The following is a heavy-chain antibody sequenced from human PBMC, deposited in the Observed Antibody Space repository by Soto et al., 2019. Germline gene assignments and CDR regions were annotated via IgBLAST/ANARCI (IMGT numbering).Heavy chain of an antibody. J-gene: IGHJ6*02. D-gene: IGHD3-22*01. CDR3: AKDRSIHDSSTYYHNYYYGLDV. V-gene: IGHV3-30*18. CDR1: EFTFSDYS. CDR2: ISFDGSHE. Sequence: QVQLVESGGGVVQPGRSLILSCAASEFTFSDYSMHWVRQAPGKGLEWVAVISFDGSHEYYADSVQGRITISRDNSKNTLYLQINSLRAEATAVYYCAKDRSIHDSSTYYHNYYYGLDVWGQGTTVTVSS.